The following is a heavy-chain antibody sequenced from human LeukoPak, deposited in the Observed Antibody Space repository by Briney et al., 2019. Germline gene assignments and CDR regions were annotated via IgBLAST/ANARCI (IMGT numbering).Heavy chain of an antibody. D-gene: IGHD5-12*01. CDR1: GFTFSSYV. CDR2: ISYDGSNE. Sequence: PGGTLRLSCAASGFTFSSYVMHWVRQAPGKGLEWVAIISYDGSNEYYADSVKGRFTISRDNSKNTLYLQMNSLRAADTAVYYCARVQGATIFRHWFDPWGQGTLVTVSS. CDR3: ARVQGATIFRHWFDP. J-gene: IGHJ5*02. V-gene: IGHV3-30*04.